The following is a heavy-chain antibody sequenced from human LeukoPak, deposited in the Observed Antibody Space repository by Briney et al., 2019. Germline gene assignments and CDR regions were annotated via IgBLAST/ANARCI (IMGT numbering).Heavy chain of an antibody. V-gene: IGHV3-72*01. CDR3: VRDTGGGYFDY. CDR1: GFRFSDHY. D-gene: IGHD1-14*01. Sequence: PGGSLRLSCASSGFRFSDHYMDWVRQAPGKGLEWVARIRNKANSYITEYAASVHGRFTISRDDSENSLYLQMNSLKTEDTAVYYCVRDTGGGYFDYWGQGTLVTVSS. CDR2: IRNKANSYIT. J-gene: IGHJ4*02.